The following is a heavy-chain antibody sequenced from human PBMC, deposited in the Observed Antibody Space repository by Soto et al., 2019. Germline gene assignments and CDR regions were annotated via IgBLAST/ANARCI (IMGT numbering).Heavy chain of an antibody. V-gene: IGHV1-69*01. CDR1: GGTFSSYA. CDR2: IIPIFGTA. CDR3: ARGYVSRSGWYHDYGMDV. D-gene: IGHD6-19*01. J-gene: IGHJ6*02. Sequence: QVQLVQSGAEVKKPGSSVKVSCKASGGTFSSYAISWVRQAPGQGLEWLGGIIPIFGTANYAQKFQGRVTITADESTSTAYMELSSLRSEDTAVYYCARGYVSRSGWYHDYGMDVWGQGTTVTVSS.